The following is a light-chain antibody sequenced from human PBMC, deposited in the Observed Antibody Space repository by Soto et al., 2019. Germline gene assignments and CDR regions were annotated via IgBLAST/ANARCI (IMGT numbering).Light chain of an antibody. J-gene: IGLJ1*01. CDR3: AAWNDSLYGRV. CDR1: SSNIGANT. V-gene: IGLV1-44*01. CDR2: NIV. Sequence: QSALTQPPSASGTPGQRVTISCSGSSSNIGANTVNWYQQLPGTAPKPLFFNIVQRPSGVLARFSGSNSGTSASLAIIGLHSEDDADYYGAAWNDSLYGRVFGSGTKVTV.